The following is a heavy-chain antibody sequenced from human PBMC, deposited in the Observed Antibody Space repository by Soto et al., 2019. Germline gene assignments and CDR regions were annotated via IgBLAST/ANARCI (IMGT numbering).Heavy chain of an antibody. V-gene: IGHV4-31*03. CDR1: GGSISSGGYY. D-gene: IGHD5-18*01. J-gene: IGHJ6*02. CDR2: IYYSGST. CDR3: ARDNRHSYGLGHNYYGMDV. Sequence: SETLSLTCTVSGGSISSGGYYWSWIRQHPGKGLEWIGYIYYSGSTYYNPSLKSRVTISVDTSKNQFSLKLSSVTAADTAVYYCARDNRHSYGLGHNYYGMDVWGQGTTVTVSS.